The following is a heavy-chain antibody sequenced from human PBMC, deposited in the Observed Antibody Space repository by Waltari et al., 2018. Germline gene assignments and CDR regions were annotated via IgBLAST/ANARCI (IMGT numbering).Heavy chain of an antibody. Sequence: QVQLQESGPGLVKPSQTLSLTCTVSGGSIRSGSYYWSWIRQPAGKGLEWIGRIYTSGSTNYNPSLKSRVTIAVDTSKNQFSLKLSSVTAADTAVYYCARDGYDILTGYTSNWFDPWGQGTLVTVSS. CDR3: ARDGYDILTGYTSNWFDP. CDR1: GGSIRSGSYY. V-gene: IGHV4-61*02. D-gene: IGHD3-9*01. CDR2: IYTSGST. J-gene: IGHJ5*02.